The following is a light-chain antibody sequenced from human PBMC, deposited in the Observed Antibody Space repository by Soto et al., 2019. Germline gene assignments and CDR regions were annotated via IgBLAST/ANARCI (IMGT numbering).Light chain of an antibody. Sequence: QSVLTQPASVSGSPGQSITISCTGSSSDVGDYNYVSWYQHHPGKAPKLMIFDVSNRPSGVSTRFSGSKSANTASLTISGLQAEDEADYYCSSYTTTSTPYVFGSGTKVTVL. CDR2: DVS. J-gene: IGLJ1*01. V-gene: IGLV2-14*03. CDR1: SSDVGDYNY. CDR3: SSYTTTSTPYV.